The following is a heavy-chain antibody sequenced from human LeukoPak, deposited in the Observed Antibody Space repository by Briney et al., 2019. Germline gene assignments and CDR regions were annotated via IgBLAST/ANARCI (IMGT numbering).Heavy chain of an antibody. CDR2: IRSDGVDV. Sequence: GGSLRLSCSVSGFTFSSYAMHWVRQAPGKGLEYVSVIRSDGVDVYYTDSVKGRFTISRDNSKNTLYLQMSSLRPEDTAVYYCVKDLLQVTMKKLDHWGQGTLVTVSS. V-gene: IGHV3-64D*06. D-gene: IGHD4-11*01. J-gene: IGHJ4*02. CDR1: GFTFSSYA. CDR3: VKDLLQVTMKKLDH.